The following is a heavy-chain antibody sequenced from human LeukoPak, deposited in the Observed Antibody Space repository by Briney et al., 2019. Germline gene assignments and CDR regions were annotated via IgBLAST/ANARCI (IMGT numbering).Heavy chain of an antibody. J-gene: IGHJ2*01. CDR2: IFYSGST. CDR3: ASGVNWGDGYFDL. CDR1: GGSISSSSYY. Sequence: SETLSLTCTVSGGSISSSSYYWGWIRQPPGKGPEWIGYIFYSGSTKYNPSLKSRVTISVDTSKNQFSLKLSSVTAADTAVYYCASGVNWGDGYFDLWGRGTLVTVSS. V-gene: IGHV4-61*05. D-gene: IGHD3-16*01.